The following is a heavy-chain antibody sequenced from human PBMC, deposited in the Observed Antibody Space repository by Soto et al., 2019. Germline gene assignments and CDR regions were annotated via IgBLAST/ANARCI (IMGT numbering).Heavy chain of an antibody. V-gene: IGHV3-30-3*01. Sequence: PGGSLRLSCVASGFTFSSYAMHWVRQAPGKGLEWVALISYDGSNKYYIDSVKGRFTISRDNSKNTLYLQMNSLRAEDTAVYYCAKDLLGPGRAYGMDVWGQGTTVTVSS. J-gene: IGHJ6*02. CDR1: GFTFSSYA. CDR2: ISYDGSNK. D-gene: IGHD7-27*01. CDR3: AKDLLGPGRAYGMDV.